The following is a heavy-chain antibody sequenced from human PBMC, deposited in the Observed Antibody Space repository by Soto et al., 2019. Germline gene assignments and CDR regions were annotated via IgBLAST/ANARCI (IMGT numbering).Heavy chain of an antibody. V-gene: IGHV3-21*01. CDR2: ISSSSSYI. D-gene: IGHD3-22*01. CDR1: GFTFSSYS. CDR3: WGGNHYYDRGGYDKWDAFDI. Sequence: EVQLVESGGGLVKPGGSLRLSCAASGFTFSSYSMNWVRQAPGKGLEWVSSISSSSSYIYYADSVKGRFTVSRDNAKNARYLKMKRLRAGDTAVYSCWGGNHYYDRGGYDKWDAFDIWGQGTMVTVSS. J-gene: IGHJ3*02.